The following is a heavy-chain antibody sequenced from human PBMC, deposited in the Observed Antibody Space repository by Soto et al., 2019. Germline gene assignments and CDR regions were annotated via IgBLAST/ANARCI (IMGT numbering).Heavy chain of an antibody. V-gene: IGHV3-33*01. CDR3: AREEVVTTQRFYYYYGMDV. Sequence: QVQLVESGGGVVQPGRSLRLSCAASGFTFSSYGMHWVRQAPGKGLEWVAVIWYDGSNKYYADSVKGRFTISRDNSKNTLYLQMNSLRAEDTAVSYCAREEVVTTQRFYYYYGMDVWGQGTTVTVSS. CDR2: IWYDGSNK. D-gene: IGHD2-21*02. CDR1: GFTFSSYG. J-gene: IGHJ6*02.